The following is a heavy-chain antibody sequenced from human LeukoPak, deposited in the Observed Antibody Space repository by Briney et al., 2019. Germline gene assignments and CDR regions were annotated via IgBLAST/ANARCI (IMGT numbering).Heavy chain of an antibody. D-gene: IGHD1-14*01. J-gene: IGHJ5*02. CDR3: ARHIASRDPITELNWFDP. CDR1: GGSISSTSYY. CDR2: IYYSGST. Sequence: PSETLSLTCTVSGGSISSTSYYWGWIRQPPGKGREWIGCIYYSGSTYYNPSLKTRVTISVDTSKNQFSLKLSSVTAADTAVYYCARHIASRDPITELNWFDPWGQATLVTVSS. V-gene: IGHV4-39*01.